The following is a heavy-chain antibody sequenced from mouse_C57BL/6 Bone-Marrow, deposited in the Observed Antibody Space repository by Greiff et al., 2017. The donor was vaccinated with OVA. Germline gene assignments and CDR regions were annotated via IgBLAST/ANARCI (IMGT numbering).Heavy chain of an antibody. J-gene: IGHJ3*01. CDR2: IDPSDSYT. CDR1: GYTFTSYW. CDR3: ASAVFAY. Sequence: QVQLQQPGAELVQPGASVKLSCKASGYTFTSYWMQWVKQRPGQGLEWIGEIDPSDSYTNYNQKFKGQATLTVDTSSSTAYMQLSSLTSEDSAVYYCASAVFAYWGQGTLVTVSA. V-gene: IGHV1-50*01.